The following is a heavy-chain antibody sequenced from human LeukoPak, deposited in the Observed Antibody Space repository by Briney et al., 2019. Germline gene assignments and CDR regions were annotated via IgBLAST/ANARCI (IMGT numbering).Heavy chain of an antibody. J-gene: IGHJ6*03. V-gene: IGHV4-39*01. D-gene: IGHD3-10*01. CDR2: INHSGST. Sequence: PSETLSLTCTVSGDSISSGDYYWSWIRQPPGKGLEWIGEINHSGSTNYNPSLKSRVTISVDTSKNQFSLKLSSVTAADTAVYYCARHYYGSGSYYKYYYYYYMDVWGKGTTVTISS. CDR1: GDSISSGDYY. CDR3: ARHYYGSGSYYKYYYYYYMDV.